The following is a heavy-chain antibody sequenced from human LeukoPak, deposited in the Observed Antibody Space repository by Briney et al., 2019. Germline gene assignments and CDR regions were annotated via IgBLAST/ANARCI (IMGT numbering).Heavy chain of an antibody. CDR2: ISSSGDTI. CDR3: ARDPYSGAYGDTYYYFMDV. J-gene: IGHJ6*03. CDR1: GFTFSDYY. D-gene: IGHD1-26*01. V-gene: IGHV3-11*04. Sequence: GGSLRLSCAASGFTFSDYYMSWIRQAPGKGLEWISYISSSGDTIFHADSVKGRFTISRDNAKNSLYLQMNSLTAEDTAVYYCARDPYSGAYGDTYYYFMDVWGKGTTVTISS.